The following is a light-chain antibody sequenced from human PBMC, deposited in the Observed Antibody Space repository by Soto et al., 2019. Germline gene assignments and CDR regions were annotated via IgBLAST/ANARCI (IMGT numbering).Light chain of an antibody. V-gene: IGKV3-20*01. CDR1: ESVIKY. CDR2: GAS. J-gene: IGKJ5*01. Sequence: EIVLTQSPGTLSLSPGERATISCRASESVIKYLAWYQQKPGQAPRLLIHGASSRATGIPDRFSGSGSGTDFTLTINRLEPEDFAVYYCKQYSSSPPITFGQGTRREIK. CDR3: KQYSSSPPIT.